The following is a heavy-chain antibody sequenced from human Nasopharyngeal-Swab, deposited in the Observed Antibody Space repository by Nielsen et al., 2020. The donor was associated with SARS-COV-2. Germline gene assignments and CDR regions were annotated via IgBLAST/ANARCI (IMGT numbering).Heavy chain of an antibody. J-gene: IGHJ4*02. Sequence: GESLKISCAASGFTFSSYWMHWVRQAPGKGLVWVSRINSDGSSTSYADSVKGRFTISRDNAKNTLYLQMNSLRAEDTALYYCAKGTLGFCRGGSCYPLDSWGQGTLVTVSS. CDR3: AKGTLGFCRGGSCYPLDS. D-gene: IGHD2-15*01. CDR1: GFTFSSYW. CDR2: INSDGSST. V-gene: IGHV3-74*01.